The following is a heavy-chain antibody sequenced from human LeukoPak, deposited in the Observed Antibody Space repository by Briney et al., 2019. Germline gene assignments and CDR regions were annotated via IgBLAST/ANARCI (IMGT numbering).Heavy chain of an antibody. J-gene: IGHJ4*02. CDR1: GFTFNNYA. CDR2: ISGSGGST. V-gene: IGHV3-23*01. D-gene: IGHD2/OR15-2a*01. CDR3: ARGNSTWYYFDY. Sequence: GGSLRLSCAASGFTFNNYAMYWARQAPGKGLEWVSTISGSGGSTYYVDSVKGRFTISRDNSKNTLYLQMNSLGVEDTAVYYCARGNSTWYYFDYWGQGTLVTVSS.